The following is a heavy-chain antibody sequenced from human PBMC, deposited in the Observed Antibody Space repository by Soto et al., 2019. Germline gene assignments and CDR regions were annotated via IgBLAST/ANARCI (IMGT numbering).Heavy chain of an antibody. CDR3: ARERGSAENWFDP. CDR2: INAGNGNT. Sequence: VKVSCKASGYTFTSYAMHWVRQAPGQRLEWMGWINAGNGNTKYSQKFQGRVTITRDTSASTAYMELSSLRSEDTAVYYCARERGSAENWFDPWGQGTLVTVSS. D-gene: IGHD2-15*01. CDR1: GYTFTSYA. J-gene: IGHJ5*02. V-gene: IGHV1-3*01.